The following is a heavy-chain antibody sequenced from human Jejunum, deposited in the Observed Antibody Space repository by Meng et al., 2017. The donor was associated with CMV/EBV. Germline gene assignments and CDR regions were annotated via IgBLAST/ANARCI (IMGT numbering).Heavy chain of an antibody. CDR1: GYTFTGPY. D-gene: IGHD6-13*01. CDR3: ARDMTSTWYGGSDH. Sequence: ASGYTFTGPYMHWVRPAPGQGLEWMGWINANTGDTNYAQKFQGRVTMTRDTSITTAYMELSSLTSDDAAVYYCARDMTSTWYGGSDHWGQGTLVTVSS. J-gene: IGHJ4*02. V-gene: IGHV1-2*02. CDR2: INANTGDT.